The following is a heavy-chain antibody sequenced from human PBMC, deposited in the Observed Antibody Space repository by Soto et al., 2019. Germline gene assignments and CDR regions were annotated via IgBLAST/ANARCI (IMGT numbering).Heavy chain of an antibody. D-gene: IGHD6-19*01. V-gene: IGHV4-59*01. Sequence: SETLSITCTVSGGSISSYYWSWIRQPPGKGLEWIGYIYYSGSTNYNPSLKSRVTISVDTSKNQFSLKLSSVTAADTAVYYCARDLGRAVAGYYYGMDVWGQGTTVTVSS. CDR2: IYYSGST. J-gene: IGHJ6*02. CDR3: ARDLGRAVAGYYYGMDV. CDR1: GGSISSYY.